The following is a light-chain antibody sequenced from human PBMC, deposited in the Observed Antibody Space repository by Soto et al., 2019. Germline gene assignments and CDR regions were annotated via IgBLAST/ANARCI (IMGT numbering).Light chain of an antibody. CDR1: QSVSNN. CDR2: GAS. Sequence: EIVLTQSPGTLSLSPGERATLSCRASQSVSNNYLAWYQQKPGQAPRLLIYGASTRAAGIPARFSGSGSGTELSLTISSLQSEDFAVYYCQQYSKWPITFGQGTKVDIK. CDR3: QQYSKWPIT. V-gene: IGKV3-15*01. J-gene: IGKJ1*01.